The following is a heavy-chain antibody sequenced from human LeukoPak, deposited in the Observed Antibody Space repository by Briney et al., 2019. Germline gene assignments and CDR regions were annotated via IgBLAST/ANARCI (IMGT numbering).Heavy chain of an antibody. CDR3: ARRLAWLELRDY. Sequence: GASVKVSCKASGYTFTSYDINWVRQATGQGLEWMGWMNPNSGNTGYAQKFQGRVTMTRNTSISTAYMELSSLRSEDTAVYYCARRLAWLELRDYWGQGTLVTVSS. CDR1: GYTFTSYD. V-gene: IGHV1-8*01. CDR2: MNPNSGNT. D-gene: IGHD1-7*01. J-gene: IGHJ4*02.